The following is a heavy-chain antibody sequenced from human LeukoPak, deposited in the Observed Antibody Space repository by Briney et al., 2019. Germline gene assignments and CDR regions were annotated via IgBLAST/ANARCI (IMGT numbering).Heavy chain of an antibody. CDR1: GFTFSSYA. CDR2: ISGSGGST. CDR3: TTDSTVTTDGDVFDI. D-gene: IGHD4-17*01. Sequence: GGSLRLSCAASGFTFSSYAMSWVRQAPGKGLEWVSAISGSGGSTDYAAPVKGRFTISRDDSKNTLYLQMNSLKTEDTAVYYCTTDSTVTTDGDVFDIWGQGTMVTVSS. J-gene: IGHJ3*02. V-gene: IGHV3-23*01.